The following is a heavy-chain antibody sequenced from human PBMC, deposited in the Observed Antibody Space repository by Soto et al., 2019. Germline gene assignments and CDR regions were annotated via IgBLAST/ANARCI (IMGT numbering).Heavy chain of an antibody. V-gene: IGHV1-69*13. D-gene: IGHD4-4*01. Sequence: SVKVSCKASGGTFSSYAISWVRQAPGQGLEWMGGIIPIFGTANYAQKFQGRVTITADESTSTAYMELSSLRSEDTAVYYCARGRTPDYINYAWGQTYGMDVWGKGTTVTVSS. CDR1: GGTFSSYA. CDR3: ARGRTPDYINYAWGQTYGMDV. J-gene: IGHJ6*04. CDR2: IIPIFGTA.